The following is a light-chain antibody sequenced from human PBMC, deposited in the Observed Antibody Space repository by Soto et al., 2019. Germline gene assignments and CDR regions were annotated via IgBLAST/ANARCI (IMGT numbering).Light chain of an antibody. V-gene: IGLV4-69*01. CDR1: SGHSRYA. CDR2: VNSDGSH. J-gene: IGLJ3*02. Sequence: QLVLTQSPSASASLGASVTLTCTLSSGHSRYAIAWHQQQPEKGPRYLMKVNSDGSHSKGDGIPDRFSGSSSGAERYLTISSLQSEDEADYSCQTWGTGIRVFGGGTKLTVL. CDR3: QTWGTGIRV.